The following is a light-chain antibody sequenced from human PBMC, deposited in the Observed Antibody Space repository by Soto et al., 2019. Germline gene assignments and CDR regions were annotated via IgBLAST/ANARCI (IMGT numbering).Light chain of an antibody. V-gene: IGKV3-15*01. J-gene: IGKJ1*01. Sequence: EILVSLSPATLSLSKGGRATLSCRASQSVSSNLAWYQQKPGQAPRLLIQRASTRATGIPARFSGSGSGTEFTLTISSLQSEDFAVYYCQQYHNLWPFGQGTKVDI. CDR1: QSVSSN. CDR2: RAS. CDR3: QQYHNLWP.